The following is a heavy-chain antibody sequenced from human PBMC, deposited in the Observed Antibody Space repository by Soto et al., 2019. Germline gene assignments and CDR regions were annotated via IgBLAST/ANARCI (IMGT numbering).Heavy chain of an antibody. CDR3: ATDYSWSSGWYLMVY. V-gene: IGHV1-24*01. D-gene: IGHD6-19*01. CDR1: GYTLTELS. CDR2: FDPEDGET. Sequence: ASVKVSCKVSGYTLTELSMHWVRQAPGKGLEWMGGFDPEDGETIYAQKFQGRVTMTEDTSTDTAYMELSSLRSEDTAVYYCATDYSWSSGWYLMVYWGQGTLVTVSS. J-gene: IGHJ4*02.